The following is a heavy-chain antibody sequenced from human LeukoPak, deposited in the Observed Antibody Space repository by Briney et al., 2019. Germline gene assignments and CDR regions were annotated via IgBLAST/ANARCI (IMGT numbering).Heavy chain of an antibody. V-gene: IGHV1-2*02. CDR3: ARALAARRYYYYMDV. Sequence: ASVKVSCKASGYTFTCYYMHWVRQAPGQGLEWMGWINPNSGGTNYAQKFQGRVTMTRDTSISTAYMELSKLRSDDTAVYYCARALAARRYYYYMDVWGKGTTVTVSS. CDR1: GYTFTCYY. D-gene: IGHD6-13*01. J-gene: IGHJ6*03. CDR2: INPNSGGT.